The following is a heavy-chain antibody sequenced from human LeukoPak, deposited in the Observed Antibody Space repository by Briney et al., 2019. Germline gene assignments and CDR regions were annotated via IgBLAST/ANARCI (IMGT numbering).Heavy chain of an antibody. CDR3: ARHYGP. CDR1: GGSIRSSDYY. V-gene: IGHV4-39*01. CDR2: IYDSGST. D-gene: IGHD3-10*01. J-gene: IGHJ5*02. Sequence: XETLSLTCTVSGGSIRSSDYYWGWLRQPPGKGLEWIGSIYDSGSTYSPPSLNSRVTISVDTSKNPFSLKLNSVTAADPAVYYCARHYGPWGQGTLVTVSS.